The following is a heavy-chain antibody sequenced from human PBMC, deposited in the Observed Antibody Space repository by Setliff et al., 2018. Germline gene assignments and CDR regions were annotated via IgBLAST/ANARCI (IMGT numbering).Heavy chain of an antibody. D-gene: IGHD3-3*01. CDR2: IYYSGST. CDR3: ASRATYYNFWSGYYLY. J-gene: IGHJ4*02. Sequence: PSETLSLTCTVSGGSIGSSSYYWGWIRQPPGKGLEWIGSIYYSGSTYYNPSLKSRVTISVDTSKHQFSLKLSSVTAADTAVYYCASRATYYNFWSGYYLYRGQGTLVTVSS. V-gene: IGHV4-39*07. CDR1: GGSIGSSSYY.